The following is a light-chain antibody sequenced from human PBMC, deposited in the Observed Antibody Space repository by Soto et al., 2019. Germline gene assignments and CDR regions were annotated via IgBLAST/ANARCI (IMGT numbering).Light chain of an antibody. CDR1: LSLVYSDGNTY. V-gene: IGKV2-30*01. CDR2: KVS. Sequence: DIVMTQSPLSLPVTPGEPASISCRSSLSLVYSDGNTYLNLFQQRPGQSPRRLIYKVSNRDSGVPDRFSGSGSGTDFTLKISRVEAEDVGVYYCMQGTHWPWTFGQGTKVDI. J-gene: IGKJ1*01. CDR3: MQGTHWPWT.